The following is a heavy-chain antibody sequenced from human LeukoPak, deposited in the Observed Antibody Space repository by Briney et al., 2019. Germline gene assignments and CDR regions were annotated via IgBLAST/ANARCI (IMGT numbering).Heavy chain of an antibody. CDR1: GYSISSGYY. J-gene: IGHJ6*03. V-gene: IGHV4-38-2*01. Sequence: ASETLSLTCAVSGYSISSGYYWGWIRQPPGKGLEWIGSIYHSGSTYYNPSLKSRVTISVDTSKNQFSLKLSSVTAADTAVYYCARLRYYYYYYKDVWGKGTTVTVSS. CDR3: ARLRYYYYYYKDV. D-gene: IGHD4-17*01. CDR2: IYHSGST.